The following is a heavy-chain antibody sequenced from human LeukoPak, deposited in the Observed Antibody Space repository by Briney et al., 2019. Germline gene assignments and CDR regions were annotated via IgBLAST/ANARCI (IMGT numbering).Heavy chain of an antibody. J-gene: IGHJ6*03. CDR2: IRYDGSNK. V-gene: IGHV3-30*02. CDR3: AKGRGWEASYYYYYMDV. CDR1: GFTFGSYG. Sequence: GGSLRLSCAASGFTFGSYGMHWVRRAPGKGLEWVAFIRYDGSNKYYTDSVKGRFTISRDNSKNTLYLQMNSLRAEDTAVYYCAKGRGWEASYYYYYMDVWGKGTTVTISS. D-gene: IGHD1-26*01.